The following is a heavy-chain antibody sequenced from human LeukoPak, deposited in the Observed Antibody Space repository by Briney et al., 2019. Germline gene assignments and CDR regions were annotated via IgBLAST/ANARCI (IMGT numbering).Heavy chain of an antibody. CDR2: ISGSGGST. CDR1: GFTFSSYA. Sequence: PGGSLRLSCAASGFTFSSYAMSWVRQAPGKGLEWVSAISGSGGSTYYADSVKGRFTISRDNSKNSLYLQMNSLRTEDTALYYCAKGYSSGWYPFDYWGQGTLVTVSS. CDR3: AKGYSSGWYPFDY. J-gene: IGHJ4*02. V-gene: IGHV3-23*01. D-gene: IGHD6-19*01.